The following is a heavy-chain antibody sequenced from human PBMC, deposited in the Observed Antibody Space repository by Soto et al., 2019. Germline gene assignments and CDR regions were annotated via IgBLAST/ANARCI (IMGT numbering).Heavy chain of an antibody. CDR1: GYIFTSYG. CDR3: AMVDVYVTPSPQDV. J-gene: IGHJ6*02. D-gene: IGHD3-16*01. V-gene: IGHV1-18*01. CDR2: INTYNGKT. Sequence: QVQLVQSGAEVKNPGASVKVSCKTSGYIFTSYGIGWARQAPGQGLEWMGWINTYNGKTYYAQNLQGRVTLTTDTSTSTAYMELRSLRSNDTAIYYCAMVDVYVTPSPQDVWGQGTTVTVSS.